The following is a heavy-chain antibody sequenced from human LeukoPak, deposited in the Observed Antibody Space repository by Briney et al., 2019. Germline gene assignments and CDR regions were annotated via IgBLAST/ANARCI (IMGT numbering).Heavy chain of an antibody. CDR2: IYYTGST. D-gene: IGHD3-10*01. J-gene: IGHJ4*02. CDR3: TRDHYLSGFT. Sequence: SETLSLTCTVHSHYWGWVRQPPGMGLEWIGCIYYTGSTYYNASLKSRVTISVDTSKNQFSLNLTSVTAADTAVYYCTRDHYLSGFTWGQGTLVTVSS. V-gene: IGHV4-39*07. CDR1: HSHY.